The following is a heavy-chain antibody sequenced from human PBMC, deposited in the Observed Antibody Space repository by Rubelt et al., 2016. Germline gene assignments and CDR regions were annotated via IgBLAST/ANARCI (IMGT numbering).Heavy chain of an antibody. Sequence: QITLKESSPMLVKPTQTLTLTCTFSGFSLSTGGVGVGWIRQPPGKALEWLALIYWDDDKRYSPSLKRRLTISKDTSKNQVVRTLTSLDPVDTAIYYCARGMGAGRDPTRGDVIWFERWGQGTLVAVSS. V-gene: IGHV2-5*02. J-gene: IGHJ5*02. CDR2: IYWDDDK. CDR3: ARGMGAGRDPTRGDVIWFER. CDR1: GFSLSTGGVG. D-gene: IGHD3-10*01.